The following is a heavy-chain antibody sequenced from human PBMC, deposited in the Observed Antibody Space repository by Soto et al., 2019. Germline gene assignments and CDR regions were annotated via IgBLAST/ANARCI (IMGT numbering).Heavy chain of an antibody. D-gene: IGHD2-2*01. J-gene: IGHJ4*02. CDR2: ISYDGSKK. V-gene: IGHV3-30-3*02. CDR3: TKDRCSRTSCYFRY. CDR1: GFNFSISA. Sequence: WGSLGLSCASSGFNFSISAMNWVRQAPGKGLEWLSVISYDGSKKYYADSAKGRFTISIDDSKNTLYLQMHSLRADDTAVYYWTKDRCSRTSCYFRYWGQGTLVTVSS.